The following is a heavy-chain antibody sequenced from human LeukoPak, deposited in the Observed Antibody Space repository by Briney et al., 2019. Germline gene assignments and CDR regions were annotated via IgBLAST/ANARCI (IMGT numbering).Heavy chain of an antibody. J-gene: IGHJ4*02. D-gene: IGHD6-6*01. V-gene: IGHV3-21*01. CDR3: ARDQARARIDY. CDR1: GFTFSSYS. CDR2: ISSSSSYI. Sequence: GGSLRLSCAASGFTFSSYSMNWVRQAPGKGLEWVSSISSSSSYIYYAGSVKGRFTISRDNAKNSLYLQMNSLRAEDTAVYYCARDQARARIDYWGQGTLVTVSS.